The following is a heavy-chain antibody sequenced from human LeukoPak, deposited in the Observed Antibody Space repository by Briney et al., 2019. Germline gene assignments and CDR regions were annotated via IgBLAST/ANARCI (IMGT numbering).Heavy chain of an antibody. CDR2: IWYDGSNE. V-gene: IGHV3-33*06. Sequence: GGSLRLSCAVSGFTFRNAGMNWVRQAPGKGLEWEAIIWYDGSNEYYGDSVKGRFIISRDDSRNTLYLQMNSLRAEDTAVYFCAKPHSNEADDDYWGQGTLVTVSS. CDR1: GFTFRNAG. CDR3: AKPHSNEADDDY. D-gene: IGHD2/OR15-2a*01. J-gene: IGHJ4*02.